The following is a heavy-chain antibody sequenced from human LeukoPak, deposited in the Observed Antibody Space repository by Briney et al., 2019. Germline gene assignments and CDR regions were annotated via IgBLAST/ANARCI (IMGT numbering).Heavy chain of an antibody. V-gene: IGHV3-33*01. Sequence: GGSLRLSCAASGFTFSSYGMHWVRQAPGKGLEWVAVIWYDGSNKYYADSVKGRFTISRDNSKNTLYLQMNSLRAEDTAVYYCARADGYCSSTSCSHFDYWGQGTLVTVSS. CDR2: IWYDGSNK. J-gene: IGHJ4*02. CDR1: GFTFSSYG. D-gene: IGHD2-2*01. CDR3: ARADGYCSSTSCSHFDY.